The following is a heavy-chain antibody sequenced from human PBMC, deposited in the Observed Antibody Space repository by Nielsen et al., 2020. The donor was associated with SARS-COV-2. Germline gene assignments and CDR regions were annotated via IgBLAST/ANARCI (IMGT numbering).Heavy chain of an antibody. Sequence: GESLKISCAASGFTVSSNYMSWVRQAPGKGLEWVSVIYSGGSTYYADSVKGRFTISRHNSKNTLYLQMNSLRAEDTAVYYCARVDSSGWYGPDYWGQGTLVTVPS. CDR2: IYSGGST. CDR3: ARVDSSGWYGPDY. D-gene: IGHD6-19*01. V-gene: IGHV3-53*04. J-gene: IGHJ4*02. CDR1: GFTVSSNY.